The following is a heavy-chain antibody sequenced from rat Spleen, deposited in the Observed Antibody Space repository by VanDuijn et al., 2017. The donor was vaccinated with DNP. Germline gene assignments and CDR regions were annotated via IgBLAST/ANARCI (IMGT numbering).Heavy chain of an antibody. V-gene: IGHV5-22*01. CDR1: GFTFSDYY. Sequence: EVQLVESGGGLVQPGRSLKLSCAASGFTFSDYYMAWVRQAPSKGLEWVAYISYDGRSAYNGDSVKGRFTISRDNAKSTLYLQMNSLRSEDTATYHCVRPHYYYGSYPHYWGQGVMVTVSS. CDR2: ISYDGRSA. CDR3: VRPHYYYGSYPHY. D-gene: IGHD1-12*02. J-gene: IGHJ2*01.